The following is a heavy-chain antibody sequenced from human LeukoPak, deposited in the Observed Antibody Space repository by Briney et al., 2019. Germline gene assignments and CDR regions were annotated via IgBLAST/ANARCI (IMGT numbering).Heavy chain of an antibody. Sequence: GASMKVSCKASGYTFTSYYMHWVRQAPGQGLEWMGIINPSGGSTSYAQKFQGRVTMTRDMSTSTVYMELSSLRSEDTAVYYCARQEYGDYRCLDYWGQGTLVTVSS. CDR3: ARQEYGDYRCLDY. CDR1: GYTFTSYY. D-gene: IGHD4-17*01. V-gene: IGHV1-46*01. CDR2: INPSGGST. J-gene: IGHJ4*02.